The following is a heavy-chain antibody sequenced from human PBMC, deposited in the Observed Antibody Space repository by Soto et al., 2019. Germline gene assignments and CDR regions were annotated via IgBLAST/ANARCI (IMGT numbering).Heavy chain of an antibody. D-gene: IGHD6-6*01. V-gene: IGHV4-59*01. Sequence: SSETLSLTCTVSGGSISSYYWSWIRQPPGKGLEWIGYIYYSGSTNYNPSLKSRVTISVDTSKNQFSLKLSSVTAADTAVYYCAREVDSSSSQTDEWGQGTLVTVSS. CDR1: GGSISSYY. CDR3: AREVDSSSSQTDE. CDR2: IYYSGST. J-gene: IGHJ4*02.